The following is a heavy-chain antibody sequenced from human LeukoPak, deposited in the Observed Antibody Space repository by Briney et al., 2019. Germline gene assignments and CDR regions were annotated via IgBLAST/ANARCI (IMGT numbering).Heavy chain of an antibody. V-gene: IGHV4-34*01. J-gene: IGHJ6*02. D-gene: IGHD2-2*01. CDR3: ARDVVVVPAAIHYGMDV. Sequence: PSETLSLTCAVYGGSFSDYFWGWLRQPPGKGLEWIGEITHSGRTYYNPSLKSRVTISVDTSKNQFSLNLSSVTAADTAVYYCARDVVVVPAAIHYGMDVWGQGTTVTVSS. CDR1: GGSFSDYF. CDR2: ITHSGRT.